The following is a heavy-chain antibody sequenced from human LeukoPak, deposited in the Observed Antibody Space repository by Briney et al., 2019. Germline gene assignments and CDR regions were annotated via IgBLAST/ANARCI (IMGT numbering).Heavy chain of an antibody. CDR2: ISYDGSNK. Sequence: GRSLRLSCAASGFTFSSYGMHWVRQAPGKGLEWVAVISYDGSNKYYADSVKGRFTISRDNSKNTLYLQMNSLRAEDTAVYYCAASGGWYEWGFDYWGQGTLVTVSS. V-gene: IGHV3-30*03. CDR1: GFTFSSYG. J-gene: IGHJ4*02. D-gene: IGHD6-19*01. CDR3: AASGGWYEWGFDY.